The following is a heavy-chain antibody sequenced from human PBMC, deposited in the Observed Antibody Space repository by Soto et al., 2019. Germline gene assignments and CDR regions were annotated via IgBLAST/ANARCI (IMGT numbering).Heavy chain of an antibody. Sequence: GPVKVSCKASGYTFSNFGISWVRQAPVQGLEGMGWISAYNGNTNYAQNFQGRVTMTTDTSTSTAYMELRSLRSDDTAVYYCARGGTPIDYWRQGTLVTVSS. CDR2: ISAYNGNT. V-gene: IGHV1-18*01. CDR1: GYTFSNFG. J-gene: IGHJ4*02. CDR3: ARGGTPIDY. D-gene: IGHD3-16*01.